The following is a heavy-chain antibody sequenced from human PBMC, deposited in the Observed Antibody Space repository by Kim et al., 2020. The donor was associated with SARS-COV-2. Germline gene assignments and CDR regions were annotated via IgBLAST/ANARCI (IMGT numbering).Heavy chain of an antibody. D-gene: IGHD6-19*01. V-gene: IGHV3-23*01. J-gene: IGHJ6*02. CDR3: ASRGSSGWYYYYGMDV. Sequence: SVKGRFTISRDNSKNTLYLQMNSLRAEDTAVYYCASRGSSGWYYYYGMDVWGQGTTVTVSS.